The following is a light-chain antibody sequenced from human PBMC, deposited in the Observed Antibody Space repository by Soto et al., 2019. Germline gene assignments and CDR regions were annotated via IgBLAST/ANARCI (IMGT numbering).Light chain of an antibody. CDR3: QQYYSYPPT. CDR1: QGISSY. Sequence: IQMTQSPSSLSASVGDRVNITCRASQGISSYLAWYQQKPGKAPKLLIYAASTLQSGVPSRFSGSGSGTDFTLTISCLQSEDFATYYCQQYYSYPPTFGQGTKVDIK. V-gene: IGKV1-8*01. CDR2: AAS. J-gene: IGKJ1*01.